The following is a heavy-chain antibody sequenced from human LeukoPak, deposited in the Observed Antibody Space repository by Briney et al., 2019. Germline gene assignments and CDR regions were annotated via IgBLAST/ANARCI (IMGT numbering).Heavy chain of an antibody. CDR1: GFSLSSYA. Sequence: PGRSLRLSCAASGFSLSSYAMHWVRQAPGKGLEWVSLISNDGNKKYYADSVKGRFTISRDDSKNTLYLQMNSLRAEDTAVYFCAKKRNYYFDATGYYQNFDYWGRGTLVTVSS. CDR2: ISNDGNKK. D-gene: IGHD3-22*01. CDR3: AKKRNYYFDATGYYQNFDY. J-gene: IGHJ4*02. V-gene: IGHV3-30*18.